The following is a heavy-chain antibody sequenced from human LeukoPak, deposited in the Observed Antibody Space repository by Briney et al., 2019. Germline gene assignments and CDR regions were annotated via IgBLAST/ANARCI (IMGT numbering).Heavy chain of an antibody. D-gene: IGHD1-26*01. CDR3: ARVLRGSYYPYYYYYMDV. V-gene: IGHV3-7*01. Sequence: PGGSLRLSCAASGFTFSGYWMSWVRQAPGKGLEWVANIKQDGSEKYYVDSVKGRFTISRDNAKNSLYLQMNSLRAEDTAVYYCARVLRGSYYPYYYYYMDVWGKGTTVTVSS. CDR1: GFTFSGYW. CDR2: IKQDGSEK. J-gene: IGHJ6*03.